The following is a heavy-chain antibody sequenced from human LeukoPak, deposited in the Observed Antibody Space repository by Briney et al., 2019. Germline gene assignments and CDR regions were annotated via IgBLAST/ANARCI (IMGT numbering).Heavy chain of an antibody. J-gene: IGHJ4*02. Sequence: PGGSVRLSCAASGFTFSNYGMSWVRQAPGKGLEWVSLISASGGTTYYADSVKGRFTISRDNSKNTLYLQMNSLRAEDTAVYYCAKREGANYYDTKPVNFDYWGQGTPVTLSS. CDR3: AKREGANYYDTKPVNFDY. CDR2: ISASGGTT. CDR1: GFTFSNYG. V-gene: IGHV3-23*01. D-gene: IGHD3-22*01.